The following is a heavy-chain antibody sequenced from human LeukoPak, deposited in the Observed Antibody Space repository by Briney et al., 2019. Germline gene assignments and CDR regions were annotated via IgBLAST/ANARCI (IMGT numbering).Heavy chain of an antibody. Sequence: PSETLPLTCTVSGGSISSSSYYWGWIRPPPGKGLEWFGSIYYSGSTYYNPSLKSRVTISVDTSKTQFSLKLSSVTAADTAVYYCARRDLHAAFDYWGQGTLVTVSS. CDR2: IYYSGST. CDR1: GGSISSSSYY. V-gene: IGHV4-39*01. J-gene: IGHJ4*02. CDR3: ARRDLHAAFDY.